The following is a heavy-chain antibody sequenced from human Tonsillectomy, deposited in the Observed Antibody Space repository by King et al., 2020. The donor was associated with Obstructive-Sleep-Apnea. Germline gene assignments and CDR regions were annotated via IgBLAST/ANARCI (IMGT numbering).Heavy chain of an antibody. D-gene: IGHD5-12*01. J-gene: IGHJ4*02. CDR1: GFIFSNYA. Sequence: VQLVESGGGLVQPGGSLRLSCAASGFIFSNYAMTWVRQAPGKGLEWLSAISESGGDTYYVESVKGRFTISRDNSKNTLNLQMNSLRAEDTAVYYCAKGGYSGYGHPFFDYWGQGTLITVSS. CDR3: AKGGYSGYGHPFFDY. CDR2: ISESGGDT. V-gene: IGHV3-23*04.